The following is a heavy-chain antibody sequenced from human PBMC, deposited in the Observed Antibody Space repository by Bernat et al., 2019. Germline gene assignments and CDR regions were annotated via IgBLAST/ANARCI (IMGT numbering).Heavy chain of an antibody. CDR2: INPDSGDT. Sequence: QVQLVQSGAEVKKPGASVKVSCKTSGYTFTGYFLHWVRQAPGHGLEWMGWINPDSGDTNYARKFQGRVTMTTDTSITTAYVELSSLTSGDTAIFYCARADHGAVVSGTYSYDYWGQGTLVTVSS. J-gene: IGHJ4*02. CDR3: ARADHGAVVSGTYSYDY. V-gene: IGHV1-2*02. CDR1: GYTFTGYF. D-gene: IGHD6-19*01.